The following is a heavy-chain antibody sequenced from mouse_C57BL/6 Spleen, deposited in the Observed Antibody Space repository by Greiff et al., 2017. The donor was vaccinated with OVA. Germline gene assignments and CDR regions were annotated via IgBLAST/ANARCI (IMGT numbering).Heavy chain of an antibody. CDR2: IDPETGGT. CDR3: TRSVVYFDY. CDR1: GYTFTDYE. V-gene: IGHV1-15*01. Sequence: VHLVESGAELVRPGASVTLSCKASGYTFTDYEMHWVKQTPVHGLEWIGAIDPETGGTAYNQKFKGKAILTADKSSSTAYMELRSLTSEDSAVYYCTRSVVYFDYWGQGTTLTVSS. D-gene: IGHD1-1*02. J-gene: IGHJ2*01.